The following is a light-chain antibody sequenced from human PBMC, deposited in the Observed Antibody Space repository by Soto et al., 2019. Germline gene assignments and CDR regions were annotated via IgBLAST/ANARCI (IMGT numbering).Light chain of an antibody. V-gene: IGLV3-21*02. J-gene: IGLJ1*01. Sequence: SYELTQPPSVSVAPGQTARVTCGGNNIGVKSVHWYQQQPGQAPVVVVYDDSDRPSGIPERFSGSNSGNTATLTISRVEAGDEADYYCQVWDTTSDQGVFGTGTKVTVL. CDR3: QVWDTTSDQGV. CDR1: NIGVKS. CDR2: DDS.